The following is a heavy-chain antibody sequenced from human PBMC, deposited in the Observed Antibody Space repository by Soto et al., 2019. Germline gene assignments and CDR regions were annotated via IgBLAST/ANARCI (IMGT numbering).Heavy chain of an antibody. D-gene: IGHD1-1*01. Sequence: QVHLVQSGAEVKKPGASVKVSCKASGYTFTSYGITWVRQAPGQGLEWMGLISAHNGNTDYAQKLQGRVIVPRDTSTSTAYMELRRLRSDDTAVYSCARGRYGDYWGQGALVTVSS. J-gene: IGHJ4*02. V-gene: IGHV1-18*01. CDR2: ISAHNGNT. CDR1: GYTFTSYG. CDR3: ARGRYGDY.